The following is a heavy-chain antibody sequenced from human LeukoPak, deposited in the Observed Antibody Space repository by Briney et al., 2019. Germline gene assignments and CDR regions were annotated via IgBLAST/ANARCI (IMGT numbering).Heavy chain of an antibody. V-gene: IGHV3-11*06. CDR2: ISSSSSYT. CDR3: ASHIVATTEEYFQH. D-gene: IGHD5-12*01. CDR1: GFTLSDYY. Sequence: GGSLRLSCAASGFTLSDYYMSWISQAPGKGLEWVSYISSSSSYTNYADSVKGRFTISRDNAKNSLYLQMNSLRAEDTAVYYCASHIVATTEEYFQHWGHGTLVTVSS. J-gene: IGHJ1*01.